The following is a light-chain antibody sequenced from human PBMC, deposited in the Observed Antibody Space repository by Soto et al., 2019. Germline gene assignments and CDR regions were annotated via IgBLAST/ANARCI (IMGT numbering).Light chain of an antibody. Sequence: EIVMTQSPATLSVSPGERATLSCRASQSVGSNLAWYQQKPGQAPRLLIYGASTRATGIPARFSGSGSGTEFTLTIGSLQSEDFVVYYCQQYNNWPRTFCEGTKVEIK. CDR2: GAS. V-gene: IGKV3-15*01. J-gene: IGKJ1*01. CDR3: QQYNNWPRT. CDR1: QSVGSN.